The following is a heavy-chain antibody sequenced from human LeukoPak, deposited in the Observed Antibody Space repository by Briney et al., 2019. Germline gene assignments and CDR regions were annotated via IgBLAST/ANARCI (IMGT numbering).Heavy chain of an antibody. CDR2: IHYSGSS. Sequence: SETLSLTCTVSGASLRSYYWNWIRQSPGKGPEWIGYIHYSGSSNYNPSLKSRATISIDTSKKQFSLKLTPVTAADTAFYFCARDTRSYDSSGYFSFDYWGLGTLVTVSS. J-gene: IGHJ4*02. V-gene: IGHV4-59*01. CDR1: GASLRSYY. D-gene: IGHD3-22*01. CDR3: ARDTRSYDSSGYFSFDY.